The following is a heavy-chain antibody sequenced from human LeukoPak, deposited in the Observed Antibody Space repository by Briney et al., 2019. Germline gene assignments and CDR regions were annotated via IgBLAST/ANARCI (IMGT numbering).Heavy chain of an antibody. Sequence: PSETLSLTCAVYGGPFSGHYWSWIRQPPGKGLEWIGEINHSGSTNYNPSLKSRVTISVDTSKNQFSLKLSSVTAADTAVYYCARGAGYCSSTSCYATYYYYYMDVWGKGTTVTVSS. CDR1: GGPFSGHY. D-gene: IGHD2-2*01. CDR2: INHSGST. CDR3: ARGAGYCSSTSCYATYYYYYMDV. V-gene: IGHV4-34*01. J-gene: IGHJ6*03.